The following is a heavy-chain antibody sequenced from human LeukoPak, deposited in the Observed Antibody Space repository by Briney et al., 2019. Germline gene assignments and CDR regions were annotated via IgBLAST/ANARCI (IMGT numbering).Heavy chain of an antibody. J-gene: IGHJ6*02. CDR3: ARGPYSGYDSYYYGMDV. CDR1: GGSISSGGYS. CDR2: IYHSGST. Sequence: PSETLSLTCAVSGGSISSGGYSWSWIRQPPWKGLEWIGYIYHSGSTYYNPSLKSRVTISVDRSKNQSSLKLSSVTAADTAVYYCARGPYSGYDSYYYGMDVWGQGTTVTVSS. V-gene: IGHV4-30-2*01. D-gene: IGHD5-12*01.